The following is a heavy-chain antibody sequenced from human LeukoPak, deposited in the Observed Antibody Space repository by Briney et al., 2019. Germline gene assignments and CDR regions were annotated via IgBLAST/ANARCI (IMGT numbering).Heavy chain of an antibody. CDR3: AKDSPLVGYTSGWSSNSFDH. J-gene: IGHJ4*02. D-gene: IGHD6-19*01. CDR1: GFTPRCYA. CDR2: VTGGGGTP. V-gene: IGHV3-23*01. Sequence: GGSLRLSCAASGFTPRCYAMRWVRQAPGEGGEWVSTVTGGGGTPQYPDSVKGRFTISRDNSKNPVYLQLNSLRADDTAVYYCAKDSPLVGYTSGWSSNSFDHWRQGTLVSVSS.